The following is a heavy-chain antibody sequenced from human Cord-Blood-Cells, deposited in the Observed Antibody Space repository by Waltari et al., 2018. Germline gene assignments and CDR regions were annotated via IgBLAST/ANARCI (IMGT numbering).Heavy chain of an antibody. J-gene: IGHJ6*02. CDR3: ARERGMDV. CDR1: GFPFSSYW. CDR2: IKQDGSEK. Sequence: EVQLVESGGGLVQPGGSLRLSCAASGFPFSSYWMSWVRQAPGKGVEWVANIKQDGSEKYYVDSVKGRFTISRDNAKNSLYLQMNSLRAEDTAVYYCARERGMDVWGQGTTVTVSS. V-gene: IGHV3-7*01.